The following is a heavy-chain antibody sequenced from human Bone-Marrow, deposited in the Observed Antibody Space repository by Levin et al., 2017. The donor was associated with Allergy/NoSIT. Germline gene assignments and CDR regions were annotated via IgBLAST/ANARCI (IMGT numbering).Heavy chain of an antibody. J-gene: IGHJ4*02. Sequence: PSETLSLTCAVYGGSFSGWYWNWIRQTPGKGLEWIGEINQSGTTTYNPSLKSRVTLSVDTSKNQFSLKLNSMTAADRGVYYCARGRAAKYFSTALLYWGQGTLVTVSS. CDR3: ARGRAAKYFSTALLY. D-gene: IGHD6-25*01. V-gene: IGHV4-34*01. CDR1: GGSFSGWY. CDR2: INQSGTT.